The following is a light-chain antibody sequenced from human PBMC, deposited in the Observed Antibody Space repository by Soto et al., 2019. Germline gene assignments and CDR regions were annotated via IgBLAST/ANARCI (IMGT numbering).Light chain of an antibody. J-gene: IGKJ1*01. Sequence: DIQMTQSPSTLSASVGDRVTITYRASQSVSAWLAWYQQKPGKAPNLLIYKASSLKSGVPSRFSGSGSGTEFTLTISSLQPDDFATYYCQQYNSFSWTFGQGTKV. CDR1: QSVSAW. CDR2: KAS. CDR3: QQYNSFSWT. V-gene: IGKV1-5*03.